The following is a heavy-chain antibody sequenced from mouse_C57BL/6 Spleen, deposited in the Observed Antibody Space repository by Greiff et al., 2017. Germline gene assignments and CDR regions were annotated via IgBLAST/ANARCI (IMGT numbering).Heavy chain of an antibody. J-gene: IGHJ2*01. CDR1: GYTFTSYW. V-gene: IGHV1-53*01. CDR3: ARGYYGSCYFDY. D-gene: IGHD1-1*01. Sequence: QVQLQQPGTELVKPGASVKLSCKASGYTFTSYWMHWVKQRPGQGLEWIGNINPSNGGTNYNEKFKSKATLTVDQSSSTAYLQLSTLTSEDFAVYYCARGYYGSCYFDYWGQGTTLTVSS. CDR2: INPSNGGT.